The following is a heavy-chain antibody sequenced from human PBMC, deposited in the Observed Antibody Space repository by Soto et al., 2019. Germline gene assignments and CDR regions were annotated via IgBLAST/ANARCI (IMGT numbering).Heavy chain of an antibody. CDR1: GFTFDDYS. CDR2: ISWNSGSI. CDR3: AKDRPYYDYVWGSYRRYFDY. D-gene: IGHD3-16*02. J-gene: IGHJ4*02. Sequence: GGSLRLSCAASGFTFDDYSMHWVRQAPGKGLEWVSGISWNSGSIGYADSVKGRFTISRDNVKNSLYLQMNSLRAEDTAVYYCAKDRPYYDYVWGSYRRYFDYWGQGTLVTVSS. V-gene: IGHV3-9*01.